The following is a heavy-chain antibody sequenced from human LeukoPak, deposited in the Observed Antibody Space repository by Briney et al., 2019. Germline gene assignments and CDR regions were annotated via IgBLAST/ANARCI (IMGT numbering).Heavy chain of an antibody. Sequence: SETLSLTCAVYGGSFSGYYWSWLRQPPGKGLEWIGEIIHSGSTYYNPSLKSRVTISVDTSKNQFSLTLSTVTAADTAVYYCARGRGEGRGIALIRGVRPPSYNWFDHWGQGTLVTVSS. CDR2: IIHSGST. CDR1: GGSFSGYY. CDR3: ARGRGEGRGIALIRGVRPPSYNWFDH. J-gene: IGHJ5*02. D-gene: IGHD3-10*01. V-gene: IGHV4-34*01.